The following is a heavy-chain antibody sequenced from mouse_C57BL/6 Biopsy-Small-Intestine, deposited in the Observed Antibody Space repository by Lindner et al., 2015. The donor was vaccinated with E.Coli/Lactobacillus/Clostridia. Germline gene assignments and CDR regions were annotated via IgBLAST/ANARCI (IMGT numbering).Heavy chain of an antibody. D-gene: IGHD5-1-1*01. CDR1: GYSFTNYA. CDR2: IKVNTGNP. Sequence: VKVSCKASGYSFTNYAMNWVRQAPGQGLEWMGWIKVNTGNPTYAQGFTGRFVFSLDTSVSTAYLQISSLQAEDTAVYYCARDGGPYYGSGSYIPTYYYSGMDVWGQGTTVTVSS. J-gene: IGHJ1*01. V-gene: IGHV9-3*02. CDR3: ARDGGPYYGSGSYIPTYYYSGMDV.